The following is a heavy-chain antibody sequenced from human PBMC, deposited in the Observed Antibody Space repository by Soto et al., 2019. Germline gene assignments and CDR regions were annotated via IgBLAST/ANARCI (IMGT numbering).Heavy chain of an antibody. V-gene: IGHV3-30*18. CDR2: ILYDESDQ. D-gene: IGHD1-26*01. CDR1: GFTFSDYT. Sequence: QVQLVESGGGVVQPGRSLRLSCSASGFTFSDYTMHWVRQAPGRGLEWVAIILYDESDQYYSDSVKGRFTISRDNSKNTLDLQMHSLTTEDTAVYDCAKDGTHLWAKQYYFDSWGQGALVTVSS. CDR3: AKDGTHLWAKQYYFDS. J-gene: IGHJ4*02.